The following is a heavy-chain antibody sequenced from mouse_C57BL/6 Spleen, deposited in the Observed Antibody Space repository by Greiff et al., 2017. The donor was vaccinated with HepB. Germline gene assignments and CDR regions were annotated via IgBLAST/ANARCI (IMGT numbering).Heavy chain of an antibody. D-gene: IGHD2-1*01. V-gene: IGHV1-7*01. CDR3: ARGKENYGNYDYAMDY. J-gene: IGHJ4*01. CDR2: INPSSGYT. CDR1: GYTFTSYW. Sequence: VQLQQSGAELAKPGASVKLSCKASGYTFTSYWMHWVKQRPGQGLEWIGYINPSSGYTKYNQKFKDKATLTADKSSSTAYMQLSSLTYEDSAVYYCARGKENYGNYDYAMDYWGQGTSVTVSS.